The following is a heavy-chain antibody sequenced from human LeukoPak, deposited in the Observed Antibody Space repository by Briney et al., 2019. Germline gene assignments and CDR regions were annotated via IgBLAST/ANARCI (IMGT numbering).Heavy chain of an antibody. CDR3: ARDTNYYYYGMDV. D-gene: IGHD3-3*01. CDR2: IYSGGST. CDR1: GSTVSSNY. J-gene: IGHJ6*02. V-gene: IGHV3-53*01. Sequence: GGSLRLSCAASGSTVSSNYMSWVRQAPGKGLEWVSVIYSGGSTYYADSVKGRFTISRDNSKNTLYLQMNSLGAEDTAVYYCARDTNYYYYGMDVWGQGTTVTVSS.